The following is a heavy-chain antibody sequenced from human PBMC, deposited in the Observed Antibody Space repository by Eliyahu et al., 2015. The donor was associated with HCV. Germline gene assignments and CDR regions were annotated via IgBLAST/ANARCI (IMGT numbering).Heavy chain of an antibody. V-gene: IGHV4-34*02. CDR3: AGLRGVIFYNYHAMDV. CDR1: GXSFRAFY. Sequence: QVQXQQWGAGLLKPSETLSLTCAVYGXSFRAFYWSXIRQSPGRGXEWSGEISHSGSPNYNPSLXSRLTISVDTSKSQFSLRLSSMTAADSAIYYCAGLRGVIFYNYHAMDVWGQGTTVAVSS. CDR2: ISHSGSP. J-gene: IGHJ6*02. D-gene: IGHD3-10*01.